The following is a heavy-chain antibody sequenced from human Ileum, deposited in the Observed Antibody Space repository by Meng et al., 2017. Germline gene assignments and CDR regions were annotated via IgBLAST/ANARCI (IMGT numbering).Heavy chain of an antibody. J-gene: IGHJ4*02. CDR2: ART. D-gene: IGHD1-26*01. Sequence: VHAQGESTGLARVSESLYIICNVSGGSLSRVGYQWGWIRQPQGKGLEWIGYARTNYNPSLKSRVTISFDTSRNQFSLSLSSVTAADTAVYYCARDNMGSLDYWGQGILVTVSS. CDR1: GGSLSRVGYQ. CDR3: ARDNMGSLDY. V-gene: IGHV4-61*08.